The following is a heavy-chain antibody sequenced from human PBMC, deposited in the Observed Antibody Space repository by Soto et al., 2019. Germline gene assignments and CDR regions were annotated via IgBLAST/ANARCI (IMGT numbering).Heavy chain of an antibody. V-gene: IGHV4-59*01. D-gene: IGHD2-8*02. CDR3: ARAPLVLSRSYFDS. CDR1: GGSISNFY. CDR2: ISYSGNT. Sequence: QVHLRESGPGLVKPSETLSLSCTVSGGSISNFYWSWIRPPPWKGLEWIGYISYSGNTNYNPSIKGRVSTSVDTSKNQLSLNLTSVTAADTAVYYCARAPLVLSRSYFDSWGQGTPVTVSS. J-gene: IGHJ4*02.